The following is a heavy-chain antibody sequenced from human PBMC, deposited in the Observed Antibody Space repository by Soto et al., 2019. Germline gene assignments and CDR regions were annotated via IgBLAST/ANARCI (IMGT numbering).Heavy chain of an antibody. J-gene: IGHJ4*02. CDR1: GYTFTSFA. CDR3: ARVIWAFYDILPGPNKGIDY. CDR2: INAGNGNT. Sequence: ASVKVSCKASGYTFTSFAMHWVRQAPGQRLEWMGWINAGNGNTKYSQKFQGRVTITRDTSASTAYMELSSLRSEDTAVYYCARVIWAFYDILPGPNKGIDYWAQGPLVTV. D-gene: IGHD3-9*01. V-gene: IGHV1-3*01.